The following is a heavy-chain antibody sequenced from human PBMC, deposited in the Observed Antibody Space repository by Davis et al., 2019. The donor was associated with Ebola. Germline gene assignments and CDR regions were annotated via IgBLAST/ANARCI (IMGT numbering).Heavy chain of an antibody. CDR1: GFTFSDYY. Sequence: GESLKISCAASGFTFSDYYMSWIHQAPGKGLEWVSYISSSGSTIYYADSVKGRFTISRDNAKNSLYLQMNSLRAEDTALYYCAKDPYYSSSWHWGWFDPWGQGTLVTVSS. D-gene: IGHD6-13*01. V-gene: IGHV3-11*01. CDR3: AKDPYYSSSWHWGWFDP. J-gene: IGHJ5*02. CDR2: ISSSGSTI.